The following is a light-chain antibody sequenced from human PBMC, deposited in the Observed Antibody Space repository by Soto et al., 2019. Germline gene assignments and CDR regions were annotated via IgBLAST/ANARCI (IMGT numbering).Light chain of an antibody. CDR3: QQYNNWPWT. J-gene: IGKJ1*01. CDR1: QSVSSN. CDR2: GAS. V-gene: IGKV3-15*01. Sequence: EIVMTQSPATLSVSPGERATLSCRASQSVSSNLAWYQQKPGQAPRLLIYGASTRATGIPARFSVSGSGTEFTLTISSLQSEDFAVYYCQQYNNWPWTFGQVTNVEIK.